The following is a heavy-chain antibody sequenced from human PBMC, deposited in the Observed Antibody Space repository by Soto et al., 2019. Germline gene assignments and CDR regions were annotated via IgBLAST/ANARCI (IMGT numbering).Heavy chain of an antibody. J-gene: IGHJ6*03. Sequence: QVQLVQSGAEVKKPGASVKVSCKASGYTFTSYDINWVRQATGQGLEWMGWMNPNSGNTGYAQKFQGRVTMTRNTSISTAYMELSSLRSEDTAVYYCARAPGGGEFYYYYYYYMDVWGKGNTVTVSS. CDR3: ARAPGGGEFYYYYYYYMDV. CDR1: GYTFTSYD. CDR2: MNPNSGNT. V-gene: IGHV1-8*01. D-gene: IGHD3-10*01.